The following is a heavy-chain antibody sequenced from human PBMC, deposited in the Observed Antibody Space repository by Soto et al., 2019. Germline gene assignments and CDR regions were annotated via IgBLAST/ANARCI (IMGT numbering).Heavy chain of an antibody. Sequence: SETLSLTCTVSGGSISSYYWSWIRQPPGKGLEWIGYIYYSGSTNYNPSLKSRVTISVDTSENQFSLKLSSVTAADTAVYYCARGPPMILVSNYYYGMDVWGQGTTVTSP. V-gene: IGHV4-59*01. CDR2: IYYSGST. CDR3: ARGPPMILVSNYYYGMDV. J-gene: IGHJ6*02. D-gene: IGHD3-16*01. CDR1: GGSISSYY.